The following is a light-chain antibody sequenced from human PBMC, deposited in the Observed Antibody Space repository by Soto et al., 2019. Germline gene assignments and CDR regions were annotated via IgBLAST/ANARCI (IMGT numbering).Light chain of an antibody. CDR1: SGSIASNY. Sequence: NFMLTQPHSVSESPGKTVTISCTRSSGSIASNYVQWYQQRPGSAPTTVIYEDNQRPSGVPDRFSGSIDSSSNSASLTISGLKTEYEAAYFCQSIGVFGGATKLTVL. CDR3: QSIGV. V-gene: IGLV6-57*03. J-gene: IGLJ3*02. CDR2: EDN.